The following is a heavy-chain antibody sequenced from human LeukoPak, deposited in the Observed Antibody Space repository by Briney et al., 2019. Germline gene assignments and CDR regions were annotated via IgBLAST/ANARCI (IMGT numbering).Heavy chain of an antibody. CDR2: MNPNSGNT. CDR3: ARSSEYYGSGSYTFDY. CDR1: GYTFTSYD. V-gene: IGHV1-8*03. D-gene: IGHD3-10*01. J-gene: IGHJ4*02. Sequence: ASVKVSCKASGYTFTSYDINWVRQATGQGLEWMGWMNPNSGNTGYAQKFQGRVTITRNTSISTAYMELSSLVSEDTAVYYCARSSEYYGSGSYTFDYWGQGTLVTVSS.